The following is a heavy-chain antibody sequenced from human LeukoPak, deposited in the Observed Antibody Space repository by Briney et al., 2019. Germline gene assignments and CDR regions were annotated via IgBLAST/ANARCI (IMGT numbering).Heavy chain of an antibody. CDR2: IYTSGST. D-gene: IGHD3-10*01. J-gene: IGHJ5*02. CDR1: GGSISSYY. CDR3: ARHPSGP. V-gene: IGHV4-4*09. Sequence: SETLSLTCTVSGGSISSYYWSWIRQPPGKGLEGIGYIYTSGSTNYNPSLKSRVTISVDTSKTQFSLKLSSVTAADTAVYYCARHPSGPWGQGTLVTVSS.